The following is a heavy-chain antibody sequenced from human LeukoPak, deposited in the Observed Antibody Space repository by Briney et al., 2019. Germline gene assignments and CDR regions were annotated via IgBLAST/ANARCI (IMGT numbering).Heavy chain of an antibody. V-gene: IGHV1-2*06. D-gene: IGHD3-3*01. CDR1: GYTFIDYW. CDR2: ININSGGI. CDR3: ARDRDGGVGTIDY. J-gene: IGHJ4*02. Sequence: ASVKVSCKASGYTFIDYWIHWVRQAPGQGLEWMGRININSGGINYAQKFQGRVTMTRATSISTAYMELSRLRFDDTAVYYCARDRDGGVGTIDYWGQGTLVPVFS.